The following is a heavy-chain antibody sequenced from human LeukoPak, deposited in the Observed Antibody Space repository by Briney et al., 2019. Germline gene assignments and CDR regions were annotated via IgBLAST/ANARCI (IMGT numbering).Heavy chain of an antibody. V-gene: IGHV4-59*01. CDR1: GGSIRRYY. CDR2: IHYSGST. Sequence: SETLSLTCTASGGSIRRYYWSWIRQPPRKGLGWIVDIHYSGSTNYNPSLKSRVTISVDTSKNQFSLNLSSVTAADTAVYYCARALQPLGADYWGQGTLVTVSS. D-gene: IGHD3-16*01. CDR3: ARALQPLGADY. J-gene: IGHJ4*02.